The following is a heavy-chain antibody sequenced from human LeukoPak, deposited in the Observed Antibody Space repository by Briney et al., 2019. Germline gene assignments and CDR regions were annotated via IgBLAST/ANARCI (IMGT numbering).Heavy chain of an antibody. Sequence: QAGGSLRLSCAASGFTFSSYDMNWVRQAPGKGLEWVSYISSSGSTIYYADSVKGRFTISRDNAKDSLYLQMNSLRAEDTAVYYCAKRGYSYEHHWGQGTLVTVSS. V-gene: IGHV3-48*03. CDR3: AKRGYSYEHH. CDR2: ISSSGSTI. CDR1: GFTFSSYD. J-gene: IGHJ5*02. D-gene: IGHD5-18*01.